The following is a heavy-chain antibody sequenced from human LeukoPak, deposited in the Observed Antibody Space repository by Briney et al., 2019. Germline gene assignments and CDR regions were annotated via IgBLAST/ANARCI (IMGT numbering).Heavy chain of an antibody. J-gene: IGHJ4*02. Sequence: GESLKISCKGSGYSFTSYWIGWVRQMPGKGLEWMGIIYPGDSDTRYSPSFQGQVTISADKSISTAYLQWSGLKASDTAMYYCARLYYYDSSGYSSGGPYYFDYWGQGTLVTVSS. CDR2: IYPGDSDT. D-gene: IGHD3-22*01. CDR1: GYSFTSYW. CDR3: ARLYYYDSSGYSSGGPYYFDY. V-gene: IGHV5-51*01.